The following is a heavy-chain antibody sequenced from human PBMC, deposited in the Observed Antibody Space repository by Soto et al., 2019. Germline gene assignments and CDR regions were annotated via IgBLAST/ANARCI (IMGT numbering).Heavy chain of an antibody. CDR1: GGSIRNGDYY. V-gene: IGHV4-30-4*01. D-gene: IGHD1-26*01. Sequence: QVQLQEWGPGLVKPSQTLSLTCTVSGGSIRNGDYYWGWIRQPPGKGLEWIGYVYYSGTTYSHPSLKSRGTISVDTYENEFSLRLSSVTAADTAVYYCVTVNLVGAAYYFDYWGPGTLVTVSS. CDR2: VYYSGTT. CDR3: VTVNLVGAAYYFDY. J-gene: IGHJ4*02.